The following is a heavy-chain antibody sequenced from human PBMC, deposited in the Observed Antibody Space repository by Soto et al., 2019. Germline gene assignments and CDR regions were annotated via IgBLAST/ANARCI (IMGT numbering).Heavy chain of an antibody. Sequence: PGGSLRLSCAVSGFIFKNYALNWVRQAPGKGLEWVASITRDGYNKYYADSVKGRFTISRDNSKNTLSLQMTALRVEDSSVYYCTKSSGRRSSVGMDYWGPAPLVTVSS. CDR3: TKSSGRRSSVGMDY. D-gene: IGHD3-22*01. CDR2: ITRDGYNK. J-gene: IGHJ4*02. V-gene: IGHV3-30*04. CDR1: GFIFKNYA.